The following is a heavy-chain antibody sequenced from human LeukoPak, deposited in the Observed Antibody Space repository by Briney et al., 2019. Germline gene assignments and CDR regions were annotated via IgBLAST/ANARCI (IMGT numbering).Heavy chain of an antibody. CDR2: ISSSSSTI. D-gene: IGHD5-18*01. Sequence: GGSLRLSCAASGFTFSSYSMNWVRQAPGKGLEWVSYISSSSSTIYYADSVKGRFTISRDNAKNSLYLQMNSLRAEDTAVYYCARAETGYSYGYLPDYWGQGTLVTVSS. J-gene: IGHJ4*02. V-gene: IGHV3-48*01. CDR1: GFTFSSYS. CDR3: ARAETGYSYGYLPDY.